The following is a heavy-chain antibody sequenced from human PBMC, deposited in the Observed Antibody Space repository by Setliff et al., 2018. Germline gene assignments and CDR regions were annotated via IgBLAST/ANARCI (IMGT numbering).Heavy chain of an antibody. J-gene: IGHJ4*02. Sequence: SETLSLTCAVYDGSFSDYYWSWIRQPPGKGLEWIGEINHYGSTSYKSSLKSRVTISVDTSKTQFSLKLSSVTAADTAVYFCARHLLVQGTYHFDYWGQGSPVTVSS. CDR3: ARHLLVQGTYHFDY. CDR1: DGSFSDYY. V-gene: IGHV4-34*01. CDR2: INHYGST. D-gene: IGHD3-10*01.